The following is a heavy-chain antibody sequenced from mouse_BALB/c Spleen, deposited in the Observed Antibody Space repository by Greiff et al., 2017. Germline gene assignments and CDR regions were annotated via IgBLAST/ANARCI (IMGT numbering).Heavy chain of an antibody. V-gene: IGHV4-1*02. J-gene: IGHJ4*01. D-gene: IGHD2-2*01. Sequence: EVQLQQSGGGLVQPGGSLKLSCAASGFDFSRYWMSWVRQAPGKGLEWIGEINPDSSTINYTPSLKDKFIISRDNAKNTLYLQMSKVRSEDTALYYCAGGYDGGTYYAMDYWGQGTSVTVSS. CDR1: GFDFSRYW. CDR2: INPDSSTI. CDR3: AGGYDGGTYYAMDY.